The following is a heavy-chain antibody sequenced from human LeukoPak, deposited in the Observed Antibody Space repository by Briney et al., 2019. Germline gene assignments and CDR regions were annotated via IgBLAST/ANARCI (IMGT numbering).Heavy chain of an antibody. CDR2: INTGTGKT. D-gene: IGHD1-26*01. Sequence: ASVKVSCKTSGYAFSMNVIHWMCQAPGQRLEWMGWINTGTGKTKYSQKFQGRLSITRDTSANTTSMELSSLRSEDTAVFYCARDKRSSPYYLFDYWGQGTLVTVSS. CDR3: ARDKRSSPYYLFDY. CDR1: GYAFSMNV. J-gene: IGHJ4*02. V-gene: IGHV1-3*04.